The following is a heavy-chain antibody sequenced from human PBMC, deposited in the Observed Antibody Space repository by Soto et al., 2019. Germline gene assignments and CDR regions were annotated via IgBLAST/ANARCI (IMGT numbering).Heavy chain of an antibody. CDR1: GFTFSSYG. Sequence: GRSLRLSCAASGFTFSSYGMHWVRQAPGKGLEWVAVIWYDGSNKYYADSVKGRFTISRDNSKNTLYLQMNSLRAEDTAVYYCARGTFIAVAGVLGYWGQGTLVTVSS. D-gene: IGHD6-19*01. J-gene: IGHJ4*02. CDR2: IWYDGSNK. V-gene: IGHV3-33*01. CDR3: ARGTFIAVAGVLGY.